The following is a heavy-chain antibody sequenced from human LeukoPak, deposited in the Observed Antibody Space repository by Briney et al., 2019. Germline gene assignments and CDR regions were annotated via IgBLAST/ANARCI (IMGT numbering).Heavy chain of an antibody. V-gene: IGHV4-59*10. D-gene: IGHD2-2*01. CDR1: GGSFSGYY. CDR2: IYPNGDT. J-gene: IGHJ4*02. CDR3: ARTKRTSHYYFDY. Sequence: SETLSLTCAVYGGSFSGYYWSWIRQPAGKGLEWIGRIYPNGDTNYNPSLKSRATMSVDTSKNQFSLKLTSVTAADTAMYYCARTKRTSHYYFDYWGQGTLATVSS.